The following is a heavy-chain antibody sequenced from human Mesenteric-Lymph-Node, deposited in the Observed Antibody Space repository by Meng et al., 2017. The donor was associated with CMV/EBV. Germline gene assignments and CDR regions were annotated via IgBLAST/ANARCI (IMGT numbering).Heavy chain of an antibody. CDR1: GYTFTSYG. D-gene: IGHD4/OR15-4a*01. CDR2: ISTYNGNT. CDR3: AREENSAMVTY. J-gene: IGHJ4*02. V-gene: IGHV1-18*01. Sequence: SCKTSGYTFTSYGISWVRQAPGQGPEWMGWISTYNGNTNYAQSFQGRVTLTTETSTSTVYMELRSLRSDDTAVYYCAREENSAMVTYWGQGTLVTVSS.